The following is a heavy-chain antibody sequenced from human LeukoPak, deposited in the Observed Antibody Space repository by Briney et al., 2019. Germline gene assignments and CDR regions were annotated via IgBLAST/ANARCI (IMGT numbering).Heavy chain of an antibody. Sequence: ASVKVSYKASGYTFTSYGISWVRQAPGQGLEWMGWISAYNGTTTNAQKLQGRVTMTTDTSTSTAYMELRSLRSDDTAVYYCARDSPDIVVVPAAIPDYYYYGMDVWGQGTTVTVSS. CDR3: ARDSPDIVVVPAAIPDYYYYGMDV. D-gene: IGHD2-2*02. V-gene: IGHV1-18*01. CDR1: GYTFTSYG. CDR2: ISAYNGTT. J-gene: IGHJ6*02.